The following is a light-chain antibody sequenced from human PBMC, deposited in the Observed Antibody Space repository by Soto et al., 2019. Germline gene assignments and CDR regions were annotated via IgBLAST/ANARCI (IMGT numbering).Light chain of an antibody. CDR3: QQYGSPWT. Sequence: EIALTQSPGTLSLSPGERATLSCRASQSVSSSYVAWYQQKPGQAPRLLIYGASSRATGIPDRFSGSGSGTDFALTISRLEPEDVAVYYYQQYGSPWTFGQGTKVEIK. V-gene: IGKV3-20*01. J-gene: IGKJ1*01. CDR1: QSVSSSY. CDR2: GAS.